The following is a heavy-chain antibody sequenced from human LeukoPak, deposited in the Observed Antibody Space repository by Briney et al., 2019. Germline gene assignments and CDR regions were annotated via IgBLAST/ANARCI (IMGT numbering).Heavy chain of an antibody. CDR1: DDSVSSDNYY. J-gene: IGHJ4*02. D-gene: IGHD6-6*01. CDR3: ARRKAVRPRDYYFDY. Sequence: PSETLSLTCTVPDDSVSSDNYYWSWIRQPPGKGLEWIGYVYYSGSTNYNPSLKSRVTISVDTSKNQFSLKLSSVTAADTAVYFCARRKAVRPRDYYFDYWGQGTLVTVSS. CDR2: VYYSGST. V-gene: IGHV4-61*01.